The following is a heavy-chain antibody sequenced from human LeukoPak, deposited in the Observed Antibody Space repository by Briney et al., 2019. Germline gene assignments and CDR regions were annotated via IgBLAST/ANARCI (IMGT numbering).Heavy chain of an antibody. J-gene: IGHJ4*02. CDR3: ARDFGWFGDPQGFDY. Sequence: GASVKVSCKASGYSFTGYYIHWVRQAPGQGLEWMGWINTNTGNPTYAQGFTGRFVFSLDTSVSTAYLQISSLEAEDTAVYYCARDFGWFGDPQGFDYWGQGTLVTVSS. D-gene: IGHD3-10*01. CDR2: INTNTGNP. V-gene: IGHV7-4-1*02. CDR1: GYSFTGYY.